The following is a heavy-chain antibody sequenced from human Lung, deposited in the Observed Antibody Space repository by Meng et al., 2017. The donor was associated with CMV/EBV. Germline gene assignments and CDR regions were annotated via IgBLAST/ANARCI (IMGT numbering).Heavy chain of an antibody. D-gene: IGHD1/OR15-1a*01. Sequence: SVXVSXKATGGTFSSYGVSWVRQAPGQGLEWMGGVIPMLGIVTYAQKFQGRITITADKSTSTSIAFMDLSSLRSDDTAVYYCARGFVTGRTPYFYGMDVLXQGTPVTVSS. CDR2: VIPMLGIV. J-gene: IGHJ6*02. CDR3: ARGFVTGRTPYFYGMDV. CDR1: GGTFSSYG. V-gene: IGHV1-69*10.